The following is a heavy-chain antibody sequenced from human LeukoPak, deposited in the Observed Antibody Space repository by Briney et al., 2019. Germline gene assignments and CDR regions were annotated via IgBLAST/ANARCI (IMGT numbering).Heavy chain of an antibody. V-gene: IGHV1-18*01. J-gene: IGHJ5*02. CDR3: ARRYYDFWSGRLGYNWFDP. CDR1: GYTFTSYG. Sequence: GASVKVSCKASGYTFTSYGISWVRQAPGQGLEWMGWISAYSGNTNYAQKLQGRVTMTTDTSTSTAYMELRSLRSDDTAVYYCARRYYDFWSGRLGYNWFDPWGQGTLVTVSS. CDR2: ISAYSGNT. D-gene: IGHD3-3*01.